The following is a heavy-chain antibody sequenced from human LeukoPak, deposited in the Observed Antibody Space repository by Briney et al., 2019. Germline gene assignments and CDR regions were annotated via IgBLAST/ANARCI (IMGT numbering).Heavy chain of an antibody. CDR2: ISSNSSYI. CDR3: ARVGYCSGVGCQGRDWFDP. Sequence: GGSLRLSCAASGFTFSSYSMNWVRQAPGKGLEWVSSISSNSSYIYYADSVKGRFTISRDNAKNSLYLQMNSLRAEDTAVYYCARVGYCSGVGCQGRDWFDPWGQGTLVIVSS. J-gene: IGHJ5*02. CDR1: GFTFSSYS. D-gene: IGHD2-15*01. V-gene: IGHV3-21*01.